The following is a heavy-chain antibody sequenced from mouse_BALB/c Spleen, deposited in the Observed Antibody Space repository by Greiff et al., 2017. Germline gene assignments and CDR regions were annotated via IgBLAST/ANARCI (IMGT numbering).Heavy chain of an antibody. V-gene: IGHV1S132*01. CDR3: ARRDYRYDYAMDY. CDR1: GYTFTSYW. D-gene: IGHD2-14*01. J-gene: IGHJ4*01. CDR2: IFPGTGTT. Sequence: QVQLQQSGAELVKPGASVKLSCKTSGYTFTSYWIQWVKQRPGQGLGWIGEIFPGTGTTYYNEKFKGKATLTIDTSSSTAYMQLSSLTSEDSAVYFCARRDYRYDYAMDYWGQGTSVTVSA.